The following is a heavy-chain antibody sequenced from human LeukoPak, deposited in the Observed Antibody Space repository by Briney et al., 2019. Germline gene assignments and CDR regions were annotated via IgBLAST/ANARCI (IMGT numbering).Heavy chain of an antibody. CDR3: ARQVGYRSGGSCYYDAFDI. J-gene: IGHJ3*02. V-gene: IGHV5-51*01. CDR1: GYSFTSYW. D-gene: IGHD2-15*01. Sequence: GESLKISCKGSGYSFTSYWIGWVRQMPGKGLEWMGIIYPGDSDTRYSPSFQGQVTISADKSISTAYLQWSSLKASDTAMYYCARQVGYRSGGSCYYDAFDIWGQGTMVTVSS. CDR2: IYPGDSDT.